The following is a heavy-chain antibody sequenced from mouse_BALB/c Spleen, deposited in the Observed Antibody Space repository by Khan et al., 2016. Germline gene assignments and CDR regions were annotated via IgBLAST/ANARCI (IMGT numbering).Heavy chain of an antibody. V-gene: IGHV1-4*01. J-gene: IGHJ2*01. CDR3: ARSRRMGGNYLFAY. CDR1: GYTFTIYT. Sequence: QVQLKESGAELARPGASVKMSCKASGYTFTIYTMHWVKQRPGQGLEWIGYINPSSGYTNYNQKFKDKATLTADKSSSTAYMQLSSLTSEDSAVYYWARSRRMGGNYLFAYWAQGTTLTVSS. D-gene: IGHD2-1*01. CDR2: INPSSGYT.